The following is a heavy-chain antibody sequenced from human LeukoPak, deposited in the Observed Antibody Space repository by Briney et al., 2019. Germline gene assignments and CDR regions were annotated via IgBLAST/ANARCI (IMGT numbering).Heavy chain of an antibody. CDR1: GGSISSYY. V-gene: IGHV4-59*01. CDR3: AREEYCSGGSCFGY. D-gene: IGHD2-15*01. J-gene: IGHJ4*02. Sequence: SETLSLTCTVSGGSISSYYWSWIRQPPGKGLEWIGYIYYSGSTNYNPPLKSRVTISVDTSKNQFSLKLSSVTAAAPAVYYCAREEYCSGGSCFGYWGQGTLVTVSS. CDR2: IYYSGST.